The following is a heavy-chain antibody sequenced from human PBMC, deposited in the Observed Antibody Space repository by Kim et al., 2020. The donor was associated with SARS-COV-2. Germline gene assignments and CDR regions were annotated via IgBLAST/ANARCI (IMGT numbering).Heavy chain of an antibody. V-gene: IGHV3-30*07. J-gene: IGHJ3*02. D-gene: IGHD3-3*01. CDR3: ARVVGGYYPEAFDI. Sequence: AEPWAGRIPISRDKTKTTAYLQMNSLGAEDTAVYYCARVVGGYYPEAFDIWGQGTMVTVSS.